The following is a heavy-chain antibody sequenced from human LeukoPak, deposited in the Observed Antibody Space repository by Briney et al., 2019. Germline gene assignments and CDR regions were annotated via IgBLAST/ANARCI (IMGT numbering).Heavy chain of an antibody. D-gene: IGHD2-8*02. CDR2: INNDGSST. J-gene: IGHJ4*02. CDR1: GFTFSAYA. CDR3: ARVWSYYYFDY. Sequence: GGSLRLSCEASGFTFSAYAMTWVRQAPGKGLVWVSRINNDGSSTSYADSVKGRFTISRDDAKNTLYLQMNSLRAEDTAVYYCARVWSYYYFDYWGQGTLVTVSS. V-gene: IGHV3-74*01.